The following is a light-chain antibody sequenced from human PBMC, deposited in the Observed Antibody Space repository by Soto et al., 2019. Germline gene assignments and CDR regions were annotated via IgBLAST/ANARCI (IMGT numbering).Light chain of an antibody. CDR2: GAS. CDR1: QSVRSN. Sequence: EIVMTQSPGTLSVSPGEIATLSFSASQSVRSNLAWFQQKPGQAPRLLVYGASYRAIGIPARFSGSGSGTEFSLTVSSLQSEDFAVYYCQQYNDWPWTFGQGTKVDIK. J-gene: IGKJ1*01. CDR3: QQYNDWPWT. V-gene: IGKV3-15*01.